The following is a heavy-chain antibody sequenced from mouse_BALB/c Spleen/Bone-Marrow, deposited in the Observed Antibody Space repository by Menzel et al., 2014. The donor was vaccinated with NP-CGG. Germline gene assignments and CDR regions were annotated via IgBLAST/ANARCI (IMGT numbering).Heavy chain of an antibody. CDR2: IYPGNSDT. CDR1: GYSFTSYW. CDR3: TRKVYYGNPLDY. D-gene: IGHD2-1*01. Sequence: VQLQQSGTVLARPGASVKMSCKASGYSFTSYWMHWVKQRPGQGLEWIGAIYPGNSDTSYNQKFKGKAKLTAVTSATAAYMELSSLTKEDSAAYFCTRKVYYGNPLDYWGQGTTLTVSS. V-gene: IGHV1-5*01. J-gene: IGHJ2*01.